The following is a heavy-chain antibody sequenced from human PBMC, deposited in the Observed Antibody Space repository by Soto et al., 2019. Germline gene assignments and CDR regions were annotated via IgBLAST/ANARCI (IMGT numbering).Heavy chain of an antibody. CDR2: ISWNSGSI. D-gene: IGHD3-3*01. CDR1: GFTFDDYA. Sequence: GGSLRFSCAASGFTFDDYAMHWVRQAPGKGLEWVSGISWNSGSIGYADSVKGRFTISRDNAKNSLYLQMNSLRAEDTALYYCAKAMTWRGLDYWGQGTLVTVSS. J-gene: IGHJ4*02. V-gene: IGHV3-9*01. CDR3: AKAMTWRGLDY.